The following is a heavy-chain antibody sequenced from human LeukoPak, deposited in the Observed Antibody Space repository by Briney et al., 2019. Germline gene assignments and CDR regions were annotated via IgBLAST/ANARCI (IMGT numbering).Heavy chain of an antibody. V-gene: IGHV3-30*18. D-gene: IGHD3-22*01. CDR2: ISYDGSNK. Sequence: QPGGSLRLSCAASGFTFSSYGMHWVRQAPGKGLEWVAVISYDGSNKYYADSVKGRFTISRDNSKNTLYLQMNSLRAEDTAVYYCAKDLLSGYYYVDFDYWGQGTLVTVSS. CDR3: AKDLLSGYYYVDFDY. CDR1: GFTFSSYG. J-gene: IGHJ4*02.